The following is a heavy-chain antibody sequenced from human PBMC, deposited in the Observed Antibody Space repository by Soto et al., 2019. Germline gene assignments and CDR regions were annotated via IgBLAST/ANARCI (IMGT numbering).Heavy chain of an antibody. V-gene: IGHV4-4*07. D-gene: IGHD6-25*01. CDR2: IFANGHT. CDR3: VASSAASGLNWLDP. Sequence: TLSLTCTVSGGSITEKYWSWVRQPAGKGLEWIGLIFANGHTDYSPSLKSRVTMSVDASKNQFSLKLTSVTAADTAVYYCVASSAASGLNWLDPWGQGTLVTAPQ. J-gene: IGHJ5*02. CDR1: GGSITEKY.